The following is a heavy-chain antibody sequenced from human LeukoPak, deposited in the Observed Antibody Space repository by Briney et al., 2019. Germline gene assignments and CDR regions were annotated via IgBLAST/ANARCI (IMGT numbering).Heavy chain of an antibody. V-gene: IGHV1-2*02. CDR1: GYTFTGYY. J-gene: IGHJ6*03. CDR3: ARDQHIVVVPAAIGYYYYMDV. Sequence: ASVKVSCKASGYTFTGYYMHWVRQAPGQGLAWMGWINPNSGGTNYAQKFQGRVTMTRDTSISTAYMELSRLRSDDTAVYYCARDQHIVVVPAAIGYYYYMDVWGKGTTVTVSS. D-gene: IGHD2-2*02. CDR2: INPNSGGT.